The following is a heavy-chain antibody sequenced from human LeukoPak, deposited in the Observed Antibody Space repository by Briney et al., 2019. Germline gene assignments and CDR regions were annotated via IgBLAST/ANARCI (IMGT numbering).Heavy chain of an antibody. CDR3: VRATRYNWNTVLGGMNAFDI. V-gene: IGHV4-34*01. D-gene: IGHD1/OR15-1a*01. CDR1: GGSFSGYY. CDR2: INHSGGT. Sequence: SETLSLTCAVYGGSFSGYYWSWIRQPPGKGLEWIGEINHSGGTNYNPSLKSRVTISVDTSKNQFSLKLSSVTAADTAVYYCVRATRYNWNTVLGGMNAFDIWGQGTMVTVSS. J-gene: IGHJ3*02.